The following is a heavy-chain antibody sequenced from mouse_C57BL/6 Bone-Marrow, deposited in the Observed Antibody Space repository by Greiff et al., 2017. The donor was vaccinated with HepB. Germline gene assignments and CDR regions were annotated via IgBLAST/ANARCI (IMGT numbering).Heavy chain of an antibody. V-gene: IGHV1-55*01. CDR2: IYPGSGST. CDR3: ARFPLSYYYAMDY. Sequence: QVQLQQPGAELVKPGASVKMSCQASGYTFTSYWLTWVKQRPGQGLEWIGDIYPGSGSTNYNEKFKSKATLTVDTSSSTAYMQLSSLTSEDSAVYYCARFPLSYYYAMDYWGQGTSVTVSS. D-gene: IGHD2-3*01. J-gene: IGHJ4*01. CDR1: GYTFTSYW.